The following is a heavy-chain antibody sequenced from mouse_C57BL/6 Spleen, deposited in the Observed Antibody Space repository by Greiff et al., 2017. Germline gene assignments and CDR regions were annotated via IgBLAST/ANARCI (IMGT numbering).Heavy chain of an antibody. D-gene: IGHD2-3*01. CDR1: GYTFTSYW. Sequence: QVQLQQPGAELVKPGASVKMSCKASGYTFTSYWITWVKQRPGQGLEWIGDIYPGSGSTNYNEKFKSKATLTVDTSSSTADMQLSSLTSEDSAVYYCARGGDGYSWFAYWGQGTLVTVSA. CDR2: IYPGSGST. J-gene: IGHJ3*01. CDR3: ARGGDGYSWFAY. V-gene: IGHV1-55*01.